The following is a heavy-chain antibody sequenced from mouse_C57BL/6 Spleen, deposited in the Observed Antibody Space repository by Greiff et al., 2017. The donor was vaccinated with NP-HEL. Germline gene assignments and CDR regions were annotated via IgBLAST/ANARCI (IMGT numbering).Heavy chain of an antibody. CDR1: GYTFTSYW. J-gene: IGHJ2*01. V-gene: IGHV1-7*01. CDR3: ARAYGSRANYFDY. CDR2: INPSSGYT. D-gene: IGHD1-1*01. Sequence: QVQLQQSGAELAKPRASVKLSCKASGYTFTSYWMHWVKQRPGQGLEWIGYINPSSGYTKYNQKFKDKATLTADKSSSTAYMQLSSLTYEDSAVYYCARAYGSRANYFDYWGQGTTLTVSS.